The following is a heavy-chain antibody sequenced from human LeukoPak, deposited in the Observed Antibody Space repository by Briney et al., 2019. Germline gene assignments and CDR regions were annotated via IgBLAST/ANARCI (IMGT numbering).Heavy chain of an antibody. Sequence: SETLSLTCTVSGGSISSYYWGWIRQPPGKGLEWIGSIYYSGSTYYNPSLKSRVTISVDTSKNQFSLKLSSVTAADTAVYYCARKGGSYFDYWGQGTLVTVSS. V-gene: IGHV4-39*01. D-gene: IGHD1-26*01. CDR1: GGSISSYY. J-gene: IGHJ4*02. CDR2: IYYSGST. CDR3: ARKGGSYFDY.